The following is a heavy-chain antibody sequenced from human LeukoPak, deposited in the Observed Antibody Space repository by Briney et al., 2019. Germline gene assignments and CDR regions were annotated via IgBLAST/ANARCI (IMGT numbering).Heavy chain of an antibody. Sequence: GGSLRLSCAASGFTFSSYAMSWVRQAPGKGLEWVSAISGSGGSTYYADSVKGRFTISRDNSKNTLYLQMNSLRAEGTAVYYCAKPLEYGDYGWGFDYWGQGTLVTVSS. J-gene: IGHJ4*02. CDR1: GFTFSSYA. CDR2: ISGSGGST. D-gene: IGHD4-17*01. CDR3: AKPLEYGDYGWGFDY. V-gene: IGHV3-23*01.